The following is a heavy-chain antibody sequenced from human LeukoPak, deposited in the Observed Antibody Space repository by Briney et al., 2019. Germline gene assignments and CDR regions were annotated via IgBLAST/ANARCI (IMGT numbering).Heavy chain of an antibody. D-gene: IGHD2-15*01. Sequence: GGSLRLSCTASGFTFSSYDMHWVRQAPGKGLEWVSFFYSGGYTYYADSVKGRFTISRDNSNNTLYLQMNSLRAEDTAVYYCARDLRVYVVVARVGMDVWGQGTTVTVSS. CDR1: GFTFSSYD. CDR3: ARDLRVYVVVARVGMDV. J-gene: IGHJ6*02. CDR2: FYSGGYT. V-gene: IGHV3-66*01.